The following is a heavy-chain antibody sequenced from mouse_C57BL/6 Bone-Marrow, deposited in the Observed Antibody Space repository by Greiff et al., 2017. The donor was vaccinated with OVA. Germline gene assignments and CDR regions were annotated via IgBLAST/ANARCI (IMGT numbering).Heavy chain of an antibody. Sequence: QVQLQQPGAELVKPGASVKMSCKASGYTFTSYWITWVKQRPGQGLEWIGDIYPGSGSTNYNEKFKSKATLTVDTSYSTAYMQLSSLTSEDSAVYYCAREVLRSKGYAMDYWGQGTSVTVSS. V-gene: IGHV1-55*01. CDR1: GYTFTSYW. CDR2: IYPGSGST. J-gene: IGHJ4*01. D-gene: IGHD1-1*01. CDR3: AREVLRSKGYAMDY.